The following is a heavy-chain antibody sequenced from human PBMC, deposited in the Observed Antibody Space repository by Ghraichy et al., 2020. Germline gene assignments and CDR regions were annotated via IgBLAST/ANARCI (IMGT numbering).Heavy chain of an antibody. V-gene: IGHV3-30-3*01. CDR2: ISYDGSNK. CDR3: ARDWRGGYCSSTSCYTGVPPNDY. Sequence: GGSLRLSCAASGFTFSSYAMHWVRQAPGKGLEWVAVISYDGSNKYYADSVKGRFTISRDNSKNTLYLQMNSLRAEDTAVYYCARDWRGGYCSSTSCYTGVPPNDYWGQGTLVTVSS. J-gene: IGHJ4*02. D-gene: IGHD2-2*02. CDR1: GFTFSSYA.